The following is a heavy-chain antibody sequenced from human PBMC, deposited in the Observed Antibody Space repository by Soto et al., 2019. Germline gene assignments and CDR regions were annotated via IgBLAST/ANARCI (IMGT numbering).Heavy chain of an antibody. V-gene: IGHV4-34*01. CDR1: GGSFSDCY. Sequence: SETLSLTCAVYGGSFSDCYWSWIRQPPGKGLEWIGEINHSGSTNYNPSLKSRVTISVDTSKNQFSLNLSSVTAADTAVYYCARGRDYDILAGYYPVPFDYWGQGTLVTVSS. J-gene: IGHJ4*02. CDR3: ARGRDYDILAGYYPVPFDY. D-gene: IGHD3-9*01. CDR2: INHSGST.